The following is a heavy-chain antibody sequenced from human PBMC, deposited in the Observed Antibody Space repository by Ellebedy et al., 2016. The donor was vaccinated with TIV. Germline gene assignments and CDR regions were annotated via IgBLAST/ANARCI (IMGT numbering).Heavy chain of an antibody. CDR3: ASGAYDN. J-gene: IGHJ3*02. CDR1: GLTFSCNS. Sequence: PGGSLRLSCAASGLTFSCNSLNCFRPPPVKGLEWASYISSTGTTIYYADSVKGRFTISRDNAKISLYLQMNSLTAEDTAVYYCASGAYDNWGQGTMVTVSS. CDR2: ISSTGTTI. V-gene: IGHV3-48*04.